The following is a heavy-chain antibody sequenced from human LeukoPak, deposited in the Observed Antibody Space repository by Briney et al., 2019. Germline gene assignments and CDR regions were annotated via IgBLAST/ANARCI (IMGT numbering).Heavy chain of an antibody. Sequence: ASVKVSCKAFGYTFTSYGISWVRQAPGQGLEWMGWISAYNGNTNYAQKLQGRVTMTTDTSTSTAYMELRSLRSDDTAVYYCARGGCDYVWGSYRLRAFDYWGQGTLVTVSS. CDR1: GYTFTSYG. D-gene: IGHD3-16*02. V-gene: IGHV1-18*01. CDR2: ISAYNGNT. CDR3: ARGGCDYVWGSYRLRAFDY. J-gene: IGHJ4*02.